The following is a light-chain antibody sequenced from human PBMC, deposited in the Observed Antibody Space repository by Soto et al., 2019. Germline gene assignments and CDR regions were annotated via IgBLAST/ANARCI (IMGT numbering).Light chain of an antibody. CDR2: GAS. Sequence: EIVMTQSPATLSVSPGERATLSCRASKSVSSNLAWYQQKPGQAPRLLIYGASTRATGIPARFSGSGSGTEFTLTISSLQSEDFAVYYCQQYNNWPHWTFGQGTKVEIK. V-gene: IGKV3-15*01. CDR3: QQYNNWPHWT. CDR1: KSVSSN. J-gene: IGKJ1*01.